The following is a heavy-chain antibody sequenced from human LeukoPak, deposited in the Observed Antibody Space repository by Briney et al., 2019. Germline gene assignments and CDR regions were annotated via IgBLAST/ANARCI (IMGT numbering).Heavy chain of an antibody. V-gene: IGHV1-8*03. J-gene: IGHJ4*02. D-gene: IGHD3-3*01. CDR2: MNPNSGNT. CDR3: ARGRVGFWSGYYDY. Sequence: ASVKVSCKASGYTFTSYDINWVRQATGQGLEWMGWMNPNSGNTGYAQKFQGRVTITRNTSISTAYMELSSLRSEDTAVYYCARGRVGFWSGYYDYWGQGTLVTVSS. CDR1: GYTFTSYD.